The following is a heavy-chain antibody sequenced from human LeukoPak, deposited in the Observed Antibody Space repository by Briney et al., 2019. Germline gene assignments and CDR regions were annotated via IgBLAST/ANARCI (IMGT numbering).Heavy chain of an antibody. CDR3: ARRGVEMAAIRPDNWFDP. D-gene: IGHD5-24*01. V-gene: IGHV4-59*08. J-gene: IGHJ5*02. CDR2: IYYSGRA. CDR1: GGSISSYY. Sequence: SETLSLTCTVSGGSISSYYWSWIRQPPGQGLEWIGYIYYSGRAGYNPSLKSRVTMSVDMSKNQFSLKLTSVTAADTAVYYCARRGVEMAAIRPDNWFDPWGQGTLVTVSS.